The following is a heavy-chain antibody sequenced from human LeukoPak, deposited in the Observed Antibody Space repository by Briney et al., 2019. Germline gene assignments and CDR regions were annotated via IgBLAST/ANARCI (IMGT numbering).Heavy chain of an antibody. CDR2: IYYSGST. Sequence: SETLSLTCTVSGGSISSYYWSWIRQPPGKGLEWIGYIYYSGSTNYNRSLKSRITISVDTSKDQFSLNLSSVTAADTAVYYCARIVGGSSWYYFDHWGQGALVTVSS. CDR1: GGSISSYY. CDR3: ARIVGGSSWYYFDH. D-gene: IGHD6-13*01. J-gene: IGHJ4*02. V-gene: IGHV4-59*01.